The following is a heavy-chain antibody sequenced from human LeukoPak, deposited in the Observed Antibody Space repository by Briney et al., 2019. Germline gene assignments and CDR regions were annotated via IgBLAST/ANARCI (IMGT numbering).Heavy chain of an antibody. Sequence: GGSLRLSCAASGFSFSVYEMHWVRQAPGRGLEWIADISGSDTSTYYADSVKGRFTISRDNAKNSFYLQMNSLRAEDTAVYYCARDFWGAYRVDYFDYWGQGTLVTVSS. CDR3: ARDFWGAYRVDYFDY. CDR1: GFSFSVYE. D-gene: IGHD3-3*01. CDR2: ISGSDTST. V-gene: IGHV3-48*03. J-gene: IGHJ4*02.